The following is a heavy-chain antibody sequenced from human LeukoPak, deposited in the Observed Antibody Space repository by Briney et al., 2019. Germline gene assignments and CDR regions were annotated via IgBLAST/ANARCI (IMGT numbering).Heavy chain of an antibody. V-gene: IGHV3-23*01. Sequence: GGSLRLSCAASGFNFNSFAMSWVRQAPGKGLEWVSTFSGSGGRTYYADSVKGRFTISRDNSKNTLYLQMNSLRAEDTAVYYCAKGPNYNILTGWRKTYNAFDIWGQGTMVTVSS. J-gene: IGHJ3*02. CDR2: FSGSGGRT. CDR1: GFNFNSFA. CDR3: AKGPNYNILTGWRKTYNAFDI. D-gene: IGHD3-9*01.